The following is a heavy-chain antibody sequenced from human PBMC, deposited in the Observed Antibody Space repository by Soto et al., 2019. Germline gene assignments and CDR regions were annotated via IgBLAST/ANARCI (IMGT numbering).Heavy chain of an antibody. Sequence: SETLSLTCTVSGGSISSYYWSWIRQPPGKGLEWIGYIYYSGSTNYNPSLKSRVTISVDTSKNQFSLKMSSVTAADTAVYYCARAYGGYADYWGQGALVTVS. D-gene: IGHD5-12*01. CDR3: ARAYGGYADY. J-gene: IGHJ4*02. V-gene: IGHV4-59*01. CDR2: IYYSGST. CDR1: GGSISSYY.